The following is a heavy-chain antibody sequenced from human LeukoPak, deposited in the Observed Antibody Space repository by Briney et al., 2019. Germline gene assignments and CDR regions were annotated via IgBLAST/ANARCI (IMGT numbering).Heavy chain of an antibody. J-gene: IGHJ5*02. CDR1: GFSFSTYW. Sequence: GESLRLSCAASGFSFSTYWMSWVRQAPGKGLEWVANINQDGTEKYYVDSVKGRFTVSRDYAKNSLYLQMSSLGSDDTAVYYCARDGRGSRSSWFDPWGQGTLVIVSS. CDR2: INQDGTEK. V-gene: IGHV3-7*03. CDR3: ARDGRGSRSSWFDP. D-gene: IGHD3-10*01.